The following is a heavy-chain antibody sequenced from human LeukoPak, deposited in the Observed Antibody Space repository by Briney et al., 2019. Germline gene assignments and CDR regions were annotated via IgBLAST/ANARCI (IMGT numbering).Heavy chain of an antibody. CDR2: ISGSGDST. V-gene: IGHV3-23*01. D-gene: IGHD3-9*01. Sequence: GGSLRLSCAASGFTFSNYGMSWVRQAPGKGLEWVSAISGSGDSTYYADSVKGRFTISRDNSKNTLYLQMNSLRAEDTAVYYCAKQGRDWLRDYYYYMDVWGKGTTVT. CDR1: GFTFSNYG. J-gene: IGHJ6*03. CDR3: AKQGRDWLRDYYYYMDV.